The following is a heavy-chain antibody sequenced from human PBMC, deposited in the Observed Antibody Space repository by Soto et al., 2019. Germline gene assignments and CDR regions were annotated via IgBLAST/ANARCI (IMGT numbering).Heavy chain of an antibody. Sequence: PSETLSLTCTVSGYSISNYYWSWIRQPPGKGLEWIGYIHYSGTTNYNPSLESRVTISVDTSKNQFSLKVSSVTAADTAVYYCGRETRQAGAYTMDYWGLGTLVTVSS. CDR1: GYSISNYY. D-gene: IGHD1-26*01. J-gene: IGHJ4*02. CDR3: GRETRQAGAYTMDY. V-gene: IGHV4-59*01. CDR2: IHYSGTT.